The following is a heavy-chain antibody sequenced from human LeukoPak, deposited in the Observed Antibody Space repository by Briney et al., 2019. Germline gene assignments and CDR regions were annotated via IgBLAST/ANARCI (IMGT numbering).Heavy chain of an antibody. CDR3: ARDFRAVVAWGEAFDY. CDR2: ISYDGSNK. V-gene: IGHV3-30*04. D-gene: IGHD6-19*01. Sequence: GGSLRLSCAASGFTFRSYAMHWVRQAPGKGLEWVAVISYDGSNKYYADSVKGRFTISRDNSKNTLYLQMNSLRAEDTAVYYCARDFRAVVAWGEAFDYWGQGTLVTVSS. CDR1: GFTFRSYA. J-gene: IGHJ4*02.